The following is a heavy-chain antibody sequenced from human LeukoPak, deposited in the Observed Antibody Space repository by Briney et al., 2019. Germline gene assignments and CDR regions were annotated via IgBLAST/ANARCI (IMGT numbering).Heavy chain of an antibody. J-gene: IGHJ4*02. D-gene: IGHD3-10*01. Sequence: GGSLRLSCTASGYTFNSYAMSWVRQAPGKGLEWVSGISGSGTSTYYADSVKGRFTISRDNSKNTLYLQMNSLRAEDTALYYCAKEPASGSCFDYWGQGTQVTVSS. V-gene: IGHV3-23*01. CDR1: GYTFNSYA. CDR2: ISGSGTST. CDR3: AKEPASGSCFDY.